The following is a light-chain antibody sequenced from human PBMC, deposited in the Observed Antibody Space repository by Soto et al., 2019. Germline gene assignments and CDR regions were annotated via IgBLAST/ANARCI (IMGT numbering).Light chain of an antibody. V-gene: IGKV4-1*01. Sequence: DIVMTQSPDSLAVSLGGRATINCKSSQSVLSSSNNKNYLAWYQQKPGQPPKLLLYWASTRASGVPDRFSGSGSVTDFTLTITSLQAEDVALYDCQQYYGSPYTFGQGTKLEI. CDR3: QQYYGSPYT. CDR1: QSVLSSSNNKNY. CDR2: WAS. J-gene: IGKJ2*01.